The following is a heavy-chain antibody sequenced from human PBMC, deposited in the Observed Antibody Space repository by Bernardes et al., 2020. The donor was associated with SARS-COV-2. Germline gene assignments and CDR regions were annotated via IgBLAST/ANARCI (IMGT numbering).Heavy chain of an antibody. CDR2: ISDDGATT. CDR1: GFILSNYW. CDR3: GKRAVSGNNWYFDL. J-gene: IGHJ2*01. V-gene: IGHV3-74*01. D-gene: IGHD6-19*01. Sequence: GGSLSLSCAASGFILSNYWLHWVRQVPGKGLVWVSRISDDGATTTYADSVKGRFTISRDKAKNTMSLQMNSLRVEDTAVYYCGKRAVSGNNWYFDLWDRGTLVTVSS.